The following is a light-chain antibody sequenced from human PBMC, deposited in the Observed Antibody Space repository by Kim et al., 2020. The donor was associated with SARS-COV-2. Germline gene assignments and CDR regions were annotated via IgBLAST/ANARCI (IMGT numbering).Light chain of an antibody. CDR1: SSDVGSYNL. CDR3: CSYAGSSTPYV. V-gene: IGLV2-23*02. J-gene: IGLJ1*01. CDR2: EVS. Sequence: QSITISCTGTSSDVGSYNLVSWYQQHPGKAPKLMIYEVSKRPSGVSNRFSDSKSGNTASLTISGLQAEDEADYYCCSYAGSSTPYVFGTGTKVTVL.